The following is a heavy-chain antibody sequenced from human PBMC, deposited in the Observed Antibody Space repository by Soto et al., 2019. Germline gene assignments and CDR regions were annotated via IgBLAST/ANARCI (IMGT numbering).Heavy chain of an antibody. CDR1: GGSISSSSYY. D-gene: IGHD3-10*01. Sequence: QLQLQESGPGLVKPSETLSLTCSVSGGSISSSSYYWGWIRQPPGKGLEWIGSIYYSGNTYYNPSLKSRVTISVDTSKNQFSLKLSSVTAADTAVYYCARPSPTITMVRGVMGDAFDIWGQGTMVTVSS. V-gene: IGHV4-39*01. J-gene: IGHJ3*02. CDR2: IYYSGNT. CDR3: ARPSPTITMVRGVMGDAFDI.